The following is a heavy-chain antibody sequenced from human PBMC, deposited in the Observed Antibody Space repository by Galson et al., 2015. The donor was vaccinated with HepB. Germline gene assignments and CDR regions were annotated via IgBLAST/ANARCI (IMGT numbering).Heavy chain of an antibody. D-gene: IGHD3-22*01. CDR1: GFTFSSYA. CDR2: ISGSGGST. J-gene: IGHJ3*02. CDR3: ASAPTYYYDSSGYPRSTYAFDI. Sequence: SLRLSCAASGFTFSSYAMSWVRQAPGKGLEWVSAISGSGGSTYYADSVKGRFTISRDNSKNTLYLQMNSLRAEDTAVYYCASAPTYYYDSSGYPRSTYAFDIWGQGTMVTVSS. V-gene: IGHV3-23*01.